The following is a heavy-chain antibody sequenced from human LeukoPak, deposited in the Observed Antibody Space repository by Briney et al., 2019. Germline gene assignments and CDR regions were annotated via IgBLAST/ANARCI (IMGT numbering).Heavy chain of an antibody. CDR2: IYYSGST. Sequence: PSETLSLTCTVSGGSISSGDYYWSWIRQPPGKGLEWIGYIYYSGSTYYNPSLKSRVTISVDTSKNQFSLKLSSVTAADTAVYYFARAPYDFWSGSPQTHAFDIWGQGTMVTVSS. J-gene: IGHJ3*02. V-gene: IGHV4-30-4*08. D-gene: IGHD3-3*01. CDR1: GGSISSGDYY. CDR3: ARAPYDFWSGSPQTHAFDI.